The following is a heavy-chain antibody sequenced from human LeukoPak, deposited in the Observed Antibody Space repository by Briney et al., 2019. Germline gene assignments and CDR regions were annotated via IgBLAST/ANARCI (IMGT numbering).Heavy chain of an antibody. J-gene: IGHJ4*02. V-gene: IGHV3-21*01. Sequence: PGGSLRLSCAASGFTFSSYSMNWVRQAPGKGLEWVSSISSSSSYIYYADSVKGRFTISRDNAKNSLYLQMNSLRAEDTAVYYCARDRLVRNYDFWSGYPDYWGQGTLVTVSS. CDR2: ISSSSSYI. D-gene: IGHD3-3*01. CDR3: ARDRLVRNYDFWSGYPDY. CDR1: GFTFSSYS.